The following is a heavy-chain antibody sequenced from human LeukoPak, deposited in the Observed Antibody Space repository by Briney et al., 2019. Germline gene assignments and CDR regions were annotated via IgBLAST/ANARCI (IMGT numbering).Heavy chain of an antibody. CDR1: GFTFDIYA. CDR2: ISASANST. V-gene: IGHV3-23*01. D-gene: IGHD2-2*01. Sequence: GGSLRLSCAASGFTFDIYAMTWVRQAPGKGPDWVSGISASANSTYYADSVKGRFIISRDNSKNTLYLQMNSLRVDDMAVYYCARGPSCTSASCYVIGALDIWGLGTTVTVSS. CDR3: ARGPSCTSASCYVIGALDI. J-gene: IGHJ3*02.